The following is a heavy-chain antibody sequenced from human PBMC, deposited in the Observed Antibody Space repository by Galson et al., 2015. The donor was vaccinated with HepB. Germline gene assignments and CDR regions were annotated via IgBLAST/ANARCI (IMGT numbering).Heavy chain of an antibody. CDR3: AKGVVPGYYYYYYMDV. CDR2: ISGSGGST. Sequence: SLRLSCAASGFTFSSYAMSWVRQAPGKGLEWVSAISGSGGSTYYADSVKGRFTISRDNSKNTLYLQMNSLRAEDTAVYYCAKGVVPGYYYYYYMDVWGKGTTVTVSS. V-gene: IGHV3-23*01. J-gene: IGHJ6*03. D-gene: IGHD2-2*01. CDR1: GFTFSSYA.